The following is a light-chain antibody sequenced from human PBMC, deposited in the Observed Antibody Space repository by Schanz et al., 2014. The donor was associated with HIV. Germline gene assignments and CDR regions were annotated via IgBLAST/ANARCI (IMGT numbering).Light chain of an antibody. CDR3: SSFAGNNKLL. CDR2: TND. Sequence: QSVLTQPPSVSGAPGQRVTIPCSGSSSNVGAGFDVHWYQQALGKAPTLLIYTNDNRPSGVPDRYSGSKSGTSASLAITGLQAEDEADYYCSSFAGNNKLLFGGGTKLTVL. CDR1: SSNVGAGFD. J-gene: IGLJ2*01. V-gene: IGLV1-40*01.